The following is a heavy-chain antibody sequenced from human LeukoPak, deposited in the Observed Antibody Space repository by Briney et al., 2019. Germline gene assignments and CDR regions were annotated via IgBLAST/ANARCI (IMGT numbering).Heavy chain of an antibody. D-gene: IGHD5-18*01. CDR3: ARGHSYGRFWSNFDY. CDR2: IYYSGST. Sequence: PSETLSLTCTVSGGSVSSGSYYWTWIRQPPGKGLEWIGYIYYSGSTNYNPSLKSRVTISVDTSKNQFSLKLSSVTAADTAVYYCARGHSYGRFWSNFDYWGQGTLVTVSS. CDR1: GGSVSSGSYY. V-gene: IGHV4-61*01. J-gene: IGHJ4*02.